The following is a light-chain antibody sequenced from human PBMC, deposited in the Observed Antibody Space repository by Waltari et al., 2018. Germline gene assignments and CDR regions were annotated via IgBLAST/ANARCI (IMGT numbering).Light chain of an antibody. CDR2: STN. J-gene: IGLJ3*02. Sequence: QTVMTQEPSFSVSPGGTVTLTCGLSSGSVSPSYYPSWYQQTPGQAPRTLIYSTNTRSSGVPDRFSGSILGNKAALTITGAQADDESDYYCVLYMGSGIWVFGGGTKLTVL. V-gene: IGLV8-61*01. CDR3: VLYMGSGIWV. CDR1: SGSVSPSYY.